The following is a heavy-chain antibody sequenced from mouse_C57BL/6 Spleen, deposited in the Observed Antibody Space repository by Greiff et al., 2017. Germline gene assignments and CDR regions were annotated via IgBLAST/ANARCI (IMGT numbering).Heavy chain of an antibody. V-gene: IGHV5-4*01. D-gene: IGHD3-2*02. CDR1: GFTFSSYA. Sequence: EVQLVESGGGLVKPGGSLKLSCAASGFTFSSYAMSWVRQTPEKRLEWVATISDGGSYTYYPDNVKGGFTISRDNAKNNLYLQMSHLKSEGTAMYYCARDQTQGYYFDYWGQGTTLTVSS. CDR2: ISDGGSYT. J-gene: IGHJ2*01. CDR3: ARDQTQGYYFDY.